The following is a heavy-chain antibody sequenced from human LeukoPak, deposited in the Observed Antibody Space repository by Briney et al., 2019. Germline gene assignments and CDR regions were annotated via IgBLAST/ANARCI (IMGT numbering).Heavy chain of an antibody. CDR3: ARGFGSSA. Sequence: SETLSLTCAVYGGSFSGYYWSWIRQPPGKGLEWIGEINHSGSTNYNPSLKSRVTISVDTSKNQFSLKLSSVTAADTAVYYCARGFGSSAWGQGTRVIVSS. CDR2: INHSGST. V-gene: IGHV4-34*01. CDR1: GGSFSGYY. J-gene: IGHJ5*02. D-gene: IGHD6-19*01.